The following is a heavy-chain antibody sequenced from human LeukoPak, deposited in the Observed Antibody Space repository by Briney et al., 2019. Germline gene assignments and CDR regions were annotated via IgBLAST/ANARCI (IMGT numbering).Heavy chain of an antibody. V-gene: IGHV3-48*01. D-gene: IGHD2-15*01. CDR2: IGKSGRTI. Sequence: GGSLRLSCAASGFIFNTYSMNWVRQAPGKGLEWISYIGKSGRTIYYADSVKGRFTISRDNAKNSLYLQMNSLRGEDTAVYYCASVEVGIASDYWGQGTLVTVSS. CDR1: GFIFNTYS. J-gene: IGHJ4*02. CDR3: ASVEVGIASDY.